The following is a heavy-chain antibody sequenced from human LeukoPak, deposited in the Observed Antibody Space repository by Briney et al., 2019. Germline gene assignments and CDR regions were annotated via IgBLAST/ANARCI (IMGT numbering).Heavy chain of an antibody. V-gene: IGHV4-34*01. Sequence: SETLSLTCAVYGGSFSGYYWSWIRQPPGKGLEWIGEINHSGSTNYNPSLKSRVTISVDTSKNQFSLKLSSVTAADTAVYYCARGRITMVRGFWAPTYYMDVWGKGTTVTVSS. D-gene: IGHD3-10*01. CDR1: GGSFSGYY. J-gene: IGHJ6*03. CDR3: ARGRITMVRGFWAPTYYMDV. CDR2: INHSGST.